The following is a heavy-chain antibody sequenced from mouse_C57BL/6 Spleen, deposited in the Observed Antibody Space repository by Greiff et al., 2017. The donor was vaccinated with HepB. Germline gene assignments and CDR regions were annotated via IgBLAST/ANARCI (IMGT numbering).Heavy chain of an antibody. CDR1: GFTFSDYG. CDR2: ISSGSSTI. Sequence: EVMLVESGGGLVKPGGSLKLSCAASGFTFSDYGMHWVRQAPEKGLEWVAYISSGSSTIYYADTVKGRFTISRDNAKNTLFLQMTSLRSEDTAMYYCARGTWGTLDYWGQGTTLTVSS. D-gene: IGHD3-3*01. V-gene: IGHV5-17*01. J-gene: IGHJ2*01. CDR3: ARGTWGTLDY.